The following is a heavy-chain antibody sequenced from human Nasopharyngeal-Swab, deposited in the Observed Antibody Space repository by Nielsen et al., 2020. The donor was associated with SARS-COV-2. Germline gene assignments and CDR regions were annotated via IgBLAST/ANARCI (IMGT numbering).Heavy chain of an antibody. Sequence: GESLKISCAASGFTFSYYGMSWVRQAPRKGLEWVSSISGSGGGTQYADSVKGRFTISRDNSKNTLLLQMNSLRAEDTAVYYCAFVDTTLLGYYYSGMDVWGQGTTVTVYS. J-gene: IGHJ6*02. D-gene: IGHD5-18*01. CDR2: ISGSGGGT. CDR3: AFVDTTLLGYYYSGMDV. V-gene: IGHV3-23*01. CDR1: GFTFSYYG.